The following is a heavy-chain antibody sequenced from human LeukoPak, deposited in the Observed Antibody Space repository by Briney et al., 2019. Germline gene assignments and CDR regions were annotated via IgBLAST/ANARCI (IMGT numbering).Heavy chain of an antibody. CDR3: AKDLERIVGAPGAFDI. J-gene: IGHJ3*02. D-gene: IGHD1-26*01. CDR2: ISYDGRNK. Sequence: PGGSLRLSCAASGFTFSSYGMHWVRQAPGKGLEWVAVISYDGRNKYYADSVKGRFTISRDNSKNTLYLQMNSLRAEDTAVYYCAKDLERIVGAPGAFDIWGQGTMVTVSS. V-gene: IGHV3-30*18. CDR1: GFTFSSYG.